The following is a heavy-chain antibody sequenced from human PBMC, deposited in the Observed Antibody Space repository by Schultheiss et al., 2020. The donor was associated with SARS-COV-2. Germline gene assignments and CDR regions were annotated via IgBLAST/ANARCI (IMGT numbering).Heavy chain of an antibody. Sequence: ASVKVSCKASGYTFTGYYMHWVRQAPGQGLEWMGWINPNSGGTNYAQKFQGWVTMTRDTSISTAYMELSRLRSDDTALYYCAKDTSSGMVQGVLTPDAFDIWGQGTMVTVSS. CDR1: GYTFTGYY. J-gene: IGHJ3*02. CDR3: AKDTSSGMVQGVLTPDAFDI. CDR2: INPNSGGT. V-gene: IGHV1-2*04. D-gene: IGHD3-10*01.